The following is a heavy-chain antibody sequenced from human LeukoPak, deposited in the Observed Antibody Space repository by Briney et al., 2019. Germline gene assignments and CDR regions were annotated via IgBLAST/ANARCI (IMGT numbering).Heavy chain of an antibody. D-gene: IGHD1-1*01. CDR1: GGSISNYY. V-gene: IGHV4-59*01. J-gene: IGHJ4*02. Sequence: SETLSLTCTVSGGSISNYYWSWIRQTPGKGLEWIGYIHNSGSTKYNPSLKSPVGISVDTSKNQFSLKVNSVTAADTAVYYCARGGGWGNWNDAVDYWGQGTLVTVSS. CDR2: IHNSGST. CDR3: ARGGGWGNWNDAVDY.